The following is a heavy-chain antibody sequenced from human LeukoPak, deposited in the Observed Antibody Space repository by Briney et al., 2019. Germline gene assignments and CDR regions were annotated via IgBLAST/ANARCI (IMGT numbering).Heavy chain of an antibody. CDR3: ARRGYSDSWRHSPFDY. V-gene: IGHV4-39*01. D-gene: IGHD6-13*01. J-gene: IGHJ4*02. Sequence: SETLSLTCTVSGGSVNSSAYYWAWIRQPPGKGLEWIGSIYYSGNTYYNPSLTSRATISVDTSKKQFSLKLSSVTAADTAVYYCARRGYSDSWRHSPFDYWGQGTLVTVSS. CDR2: IYYSGNT. CDR1: GGSVNSSAYY.